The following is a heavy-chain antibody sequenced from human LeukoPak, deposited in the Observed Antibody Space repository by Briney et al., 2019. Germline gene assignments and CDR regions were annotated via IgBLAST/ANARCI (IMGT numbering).Heavy chain of an antibody. D-gene: IGHD5-18*01. Sequence: PGGSLRLSCAASGFTFSSYGMHWVRQAPGKGLEWVAVISYDGSNKYYADSVKGRFTISRDNSKNTLYLQMNSLRAEDTAVYYCAKVGDTAIYYMDVWGKGTTVTVSS. CDR2: ISYDGSNK. CDR3: AKVGDTAIYYMDV. V-gene: IGHV3-30*18. CDR1: GFTFSSYG. J-gene: IGHJ6*03.